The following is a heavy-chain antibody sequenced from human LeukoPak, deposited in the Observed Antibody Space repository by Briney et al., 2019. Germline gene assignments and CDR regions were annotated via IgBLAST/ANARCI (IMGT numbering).Heavy chain of an antibody. J-gene: IGHJ4*02. CDR1: GFTFRSYA. Sequence: GGSLRLSCAASGFTFRSYAMHWVRQAPGKGLEWVAVISYDGSNKYYADSVKGRFTISRDNSKNTLYLQMNSLRAEDTAVYYCARAVVVAAGVSDYWGQGTLVTVSS. CDR2: ISYDGSNK. V-gene: IGHV3-30*04. CDR3: ARAVVVAAGVSDY. D-gene: IGHD2-15*01.